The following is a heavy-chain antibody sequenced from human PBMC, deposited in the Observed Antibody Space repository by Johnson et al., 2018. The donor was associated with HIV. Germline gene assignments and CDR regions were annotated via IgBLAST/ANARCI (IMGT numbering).Heavy chain of an antibody. V-gene: IGHV3-30*03. CDR1: GFTFSSYA. CDR2: ISYDGSNK. CDR3: ARDFPPQRVTTVVTERLGAVDI. J-gene: IGHJ3*02. Sequence: QMLLVESGGGVVQPGRSLRLSCAASGFTFSSYAMHWVRQAPGKGLEWAAVISYDGSNKYYADSVKGRFTISRDNSKNTLYLHMNSLRAEDTAVYYCARDFPPQRVTTVVTERLGAVDIWGQGTMVTVSS. D-gene: IGHD4-23*01.